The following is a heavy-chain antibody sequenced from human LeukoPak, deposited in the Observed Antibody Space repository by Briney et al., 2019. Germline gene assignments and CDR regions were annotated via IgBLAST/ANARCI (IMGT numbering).Heavy chain of an antibody. D-gene: IGHD3-22*01. CDR1: GFTFSSYA. CDR3: AKEPPYYYDSSGSQTPDY. CDR2: ISGSGGST. V-gene: IGHV3-23*01. Sequence: GGSLRLSCAASGFTFSSYATSWVRQAPGKGLEWVSAISGSGGSTYYADSVKGRFTISRDNSKNTLYLQMNSLRAEDTAVYYCAKEPPYYYDSSGSQTPDYWGQGTLVTVSS. J-gene: IGHJ4*02.